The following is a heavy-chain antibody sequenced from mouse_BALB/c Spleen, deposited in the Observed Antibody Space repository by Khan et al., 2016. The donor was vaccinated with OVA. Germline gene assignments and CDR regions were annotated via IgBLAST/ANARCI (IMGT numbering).Heavy chain of an antibody. J-gene: IGHJ4*01. D-gene: IGHD2-14*01. CDR2: IYPSDRYT. CDR3: SREVRLHYYAMDY. CDR1: GYTFTNSW. V-gene: IGHV1-69*02. Sequence: QVQLQQPGAELVRPGASVKLSCKASGYTFTNSWINWVRQRPGQGLEWIGNIYPSDRYTNYNQKFKDKATLTVDKSSSTAYMQLSSPTSEDSAVYYCSREVRLHYYAMDYWGQGTSVTVSS.